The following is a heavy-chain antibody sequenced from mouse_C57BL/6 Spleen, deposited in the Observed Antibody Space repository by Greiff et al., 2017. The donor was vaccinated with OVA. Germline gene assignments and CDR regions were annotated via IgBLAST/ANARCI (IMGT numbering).Heavy chain of an antibody. D-gene: IGHD4-1*01. Sequence: QVQLQQPGAELVMPGASVKLSCKASGYTFTSYWMHWVKQRPGQGLEWIGEIDPSDSYTNYNQKFKGKSTLTVDESSSTAYMQLRSLTSEDSAVYYCARQGGTGARDYGGQGTSVTVSS. V-gene: IGHV1-69*01. CDR3: ARQGGTGARDY. CDR2: IDPSDSYT. CDR1: GYTFTSYW. J-gene: IGHJ4*01.